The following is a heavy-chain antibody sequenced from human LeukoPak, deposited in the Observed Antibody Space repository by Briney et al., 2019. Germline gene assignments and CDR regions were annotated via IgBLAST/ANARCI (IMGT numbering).Heavy chain of an antibody. CDR3: ARPKGVFAFDI. V-gene: IGHV3-48*03. CDR1: GFTFSSYE. D-gene: IGHD3-16*01. CDR2: IDNSGSIQ. J-gene: IGHJ3*02. Sequence: GGSLRLSCVASGFTFSSYEMNWVRQAPGRGLEWVSYIDNSGSIQYYADSVKGRFTVSRDNAKNSLYLQMNSLRPEDTAVYYCARPKGVFAFDIWGQGTMVTVSS.